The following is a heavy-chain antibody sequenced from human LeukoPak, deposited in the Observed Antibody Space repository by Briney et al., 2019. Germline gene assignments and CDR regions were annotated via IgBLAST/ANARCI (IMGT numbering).Heavy chain of an antibody. CDR2: IYYSGST. J-gene: IGHJ4*02. D-gene: IGHD1-26*01. V-gene: IGHV4-39*07. Sequence: SETLSLTCTVSGGSISSSSYYWGWIRQPPGKGLEWIGSIYYSGSTYYNPSLKSRVTISVDTSKNQFSLKLSSVTAADTAVYYCAREREWELPFDYWGQGTLVTVSS. CDR3: AREREWELPFDY. CDR1: GGSISSSSYY.